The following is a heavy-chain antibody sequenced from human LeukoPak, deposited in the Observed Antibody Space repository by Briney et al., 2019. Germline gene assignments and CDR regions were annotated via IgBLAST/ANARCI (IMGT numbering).Heavy chain of an antibody. Sequence: SVKVSCKASGGTFSSYAISWVRQAPGQGLEWMGRIIPILGVANYAQKFQGRVTITADKSTSTAYMELSSLRSEDTAVYYCARDFSWTGDYYYYGMDVWGQGTTVTVSS. D-gene: IGHD3/OR15-3a*01. CDR1: GGTFSSYA. CDR3: ARDFSWTGDYYYYGMDV. J-gene: IGHJ6*02. CDR2: IIPILGVA. V-gene: IGHV1-69*04.